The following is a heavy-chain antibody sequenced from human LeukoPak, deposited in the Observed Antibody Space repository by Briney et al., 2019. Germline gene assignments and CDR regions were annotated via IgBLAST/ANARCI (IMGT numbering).Heavy chain of an antibody. CDR3: ATGPLTVGATDYYYGMDV. CDR2: FDPEDGET. CDR1: GYTLTELS. V-gene: IGHV1-24*01. D-gene: IGHD1-26*01. J-gene: IGHJ6*02. Sequence: ASVNVSCKVSGYTLTELSMHWVRQAPGKGLEWMGGFDPEDGETIYAQKFQGRVTMTEDTSTDTAYMELSSLRSEDTAVYYCATGPLTVGATDYYYGMDVWGQGTTVTVSS.